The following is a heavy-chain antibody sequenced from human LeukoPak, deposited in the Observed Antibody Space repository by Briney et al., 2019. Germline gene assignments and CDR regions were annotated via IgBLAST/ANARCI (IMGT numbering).Heavy chain of an antibody. CDR2: IGTAGDT. Sequence: PGGSLRLSCAASGFTFSSYDMHWVRQATGKGLEWVSAIGTAGDTYYPGSVKGRFTISRENAKNSLYLQMNSLRAGDTAVYYCAREKPGYYYMDVWGKGTTVTASS. J-gene: IGHJ6*03. CDR1: GFTFSSYD. CDR3: AREKPGYYYMDV. V-gene: IGHV3-13*01.